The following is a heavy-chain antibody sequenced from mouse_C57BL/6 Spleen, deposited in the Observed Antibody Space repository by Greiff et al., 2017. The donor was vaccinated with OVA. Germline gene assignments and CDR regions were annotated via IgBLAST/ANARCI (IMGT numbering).Heavy chain of an antibody. CDR3: ASFTTVVAPHFDY. CDR1: GYSLTRGYY. V-gene: IGHV3-6*01. Sequence: VQLQQSGPGLVKPSQSLSLTCSVTGYSLTRGYYWTWIRHFPGNKLEWMGYIRFDGSNNYNPALNNQITITRDTAKNQVFLRLNSVTTEDTATYDCASFTTVVAPHFDYWGQGTTLTVSS. J-gene: IGHJ2*01. CDR2: IRFDGSN. D-gene: IGHD1-1*01.